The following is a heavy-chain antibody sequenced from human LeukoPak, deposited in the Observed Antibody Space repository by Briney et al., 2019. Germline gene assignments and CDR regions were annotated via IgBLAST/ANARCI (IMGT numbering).Heavy chain of an antibody. CDR3: TRGVGGYSYGLGPYFDY. V-gene: IGHV3-49*03. CDR2: IRSKAYGGTT. J-gene: IGHJ4*02. Sequence: GGSLRLSCTASGFTFGDYAMSWFRQAPGRGLEWVGFIRSKAYGGTTEYAASVKGRFTISRDDSKSIAYLQMNSLKTEDTAVYYCTRGVGGYSYGLGPYFDYWGQGTLVTVSS. D-gene: IGHD5-18*01. CDR1: GFTFGDYA.